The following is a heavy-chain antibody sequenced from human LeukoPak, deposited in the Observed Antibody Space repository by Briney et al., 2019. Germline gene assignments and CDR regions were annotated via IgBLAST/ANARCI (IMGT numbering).Heavy chain of an antibody. CDR3: ARQYCSSTSCSFDY. CDR1: GFTFSSYG. Sequence: GGSPRLSCAASGFTFSSYGMHWVRQAPGKGLEWVAVISYDGSNKYYADSVKGRFTISRDNSKNTLYLRMGSLRAEDMAVYYCARQYCSSTSCSFDYWGQGTLVTVSS. D-gene: IGHD2-2*01. V-gene: IGHV3-30*03. J-gene: IGHJ4*02. CDR2: ISYDGSNK.